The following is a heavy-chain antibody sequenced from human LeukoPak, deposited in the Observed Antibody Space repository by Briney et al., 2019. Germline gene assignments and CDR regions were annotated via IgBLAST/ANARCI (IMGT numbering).Heavy chain of an antibody. Sequence: ETLSLTCAVYGRSFSGYYWSWIRQAPGKGLEWVSSISSSSSYIYYADSVKGRFTISRDNAKNSLYLQMNSLRAEDTAVYYCARDLVPNGYYGSGSYGYWGQGTLVTVSS. V-gene: IGHV3-21*01. CDR3: ARDLVPNGYYGSGSYGY. CDR1: GRSFSGYY. D-gene: IGHD3-10*01. J-gene: IGHJ4*02. CDR2: ISSSSSYI.